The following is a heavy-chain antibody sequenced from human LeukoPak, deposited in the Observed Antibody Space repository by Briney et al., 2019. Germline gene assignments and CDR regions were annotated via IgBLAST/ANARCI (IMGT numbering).Heavy chain of an antibody. J-gene: IGHJ4*02. D-gene: IGHD2-2*01. CDR2: ISYDGSNK. CDR3: AKGVIAVVPAARGFEY. V-gene: IGHV3-30*18. CDR1: GFTFSSYG. Sequence: GRSLRLSCAASGFTFSSYGMHWVRQAPGKGLEWVAVISYDGSNKYYADSVKGRFTISRDNFKNTLYLQMNGLRAEDTAVYFCAKGVIAVVPAARGFEYWGQGIRVTVSS.